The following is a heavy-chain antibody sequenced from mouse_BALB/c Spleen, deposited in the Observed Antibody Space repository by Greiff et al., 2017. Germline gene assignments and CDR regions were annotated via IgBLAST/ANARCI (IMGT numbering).Heavy chain of an antibody. CDR2: ISYSGST. CDR3: ARRIGYDYDGAWFAY. V-gene: IGHV3-2*02. CDR1: GYSITSDYA. D-gene: IGHD2-4*01. Sequence: EVQLQQSGPGLVKPSQSLSLTCTVTGYSITSDYAWNWIRQFPGNKLEWMGYISYSGSTSYNPSLKSRISITRDTSKNQFFLQLNSVTTEDTATYYCARRIGYDYDGAWFAYWGQGTLVTVSA. J-gene: IGHJ3*01.